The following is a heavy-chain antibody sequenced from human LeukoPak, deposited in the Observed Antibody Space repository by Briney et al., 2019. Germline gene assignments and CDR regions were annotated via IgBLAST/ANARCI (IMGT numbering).Heavy chain of an antibody. Sequence: GGSLRLSCAASGFTLSSYAMTWVRQAPGEGLEWVSDIGDSGATTYYADSVKGRFTISRDNSKNTLYLQMSSLRAEDTAVYFCASFHYYGSGAYYLSYWGQGTLVTVSS. V-gene: IGHV3-23*01. CDR2: IGDSGATT. CDR3: ASFHYYGSGAYYLSY. D-gene: IGHD3-10*01. CDR1: GFTLSSYA. J-gene: IGHJ4*02.